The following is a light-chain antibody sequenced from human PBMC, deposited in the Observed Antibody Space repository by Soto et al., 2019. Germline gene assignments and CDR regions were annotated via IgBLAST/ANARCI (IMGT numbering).Light chain of an antibody. Sequence: EIVLTQSPATLSLSPGERATLSCRASQSVSSYLAWYQQKPGQAPRLLIYDASNRATGIPARFSGSGSGTDFTLTISNLEPEDFAVYYCQQYDSSPPITFGQGTRLEIK. CDR2: DAS. V-gene: IGKV3-11*01. CDR3: QQYDSSPPIT. CDR1: QSVSSY. J-gene: IGKJ5*01.